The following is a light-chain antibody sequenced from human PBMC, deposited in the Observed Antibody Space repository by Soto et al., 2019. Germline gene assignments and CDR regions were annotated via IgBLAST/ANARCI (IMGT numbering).Light chain of an antibody. J-gene: IGKJ4*01. CDR3: QQYDSYSPLT. Sequence: EIVMTQSPATLSVSPGERATLSCRASQSVSRNLAWYQQKPGQAPRLLIYGASTRATGVPARFSGSGSGTEFTLTISSLQSEDFATYYCQQYDSYSPLTFGGGTKVEIK. V-gene: IGKV3-15*01. CDR1: QSVSRN. CDR2: GAS.